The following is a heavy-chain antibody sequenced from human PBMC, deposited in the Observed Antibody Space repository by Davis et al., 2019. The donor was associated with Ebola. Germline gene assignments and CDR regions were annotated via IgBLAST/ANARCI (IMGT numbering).Heavy chain of an antibody. CDR1: GFTFSSYA. D-gene: IGHD1-26*01. J-gene: IGHJ4*02. CDR2: ISSSSSTI. V-gene: IGHV3-48*01. Sequence: GESLKISCAASGFTFSSYAMSWVRQAPGKGLEWVSYISSSSSTIYYADSVKGRFTISRDNAKNSLYLQMNSLRAEDTAVYYCARVASGSYYRFDYWGQGTLVTVSS. CDR3: ARVASGSYYRFDY.